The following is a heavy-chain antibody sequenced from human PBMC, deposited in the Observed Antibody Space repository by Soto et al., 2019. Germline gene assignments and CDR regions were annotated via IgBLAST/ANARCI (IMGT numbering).Heavy chain of an antibody. CDR1: GGSISSYY. Sequence: QVQLQESGPGLVKPSETLSLTCTVSGGSISSYYWSWIRQPPGKGLEWIGYIYYSGSTNYNPSLQSRFTISVDTSKNQSSLKLRSLIAADTAVYYWSSYVSGELDYWGQGTLVTVSS. V-gene: IGHV4-59*01. CDR3: SSYVSGELDY. CDR2: IYYSGST. J-gene: IGHJ4*02. D-gene: IGHD4-17*01.